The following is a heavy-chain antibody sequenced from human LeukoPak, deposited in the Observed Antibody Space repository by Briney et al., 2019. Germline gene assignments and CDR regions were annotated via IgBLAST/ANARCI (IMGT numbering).Heavy chain of an antibody. Sequence: ASVKVSCKASGGTFSSYAISWVRQAPGQGLEWMGGIIPIFGTANYAQKFQGRVTITADESTSTAYMELSSLRSEDTAVYYCAREAMDSSGYFYWGQGTLVTVSS. J-gene: IGHJ4*02. D-gene: IGHD3-22*01. CDR3: AREAMDSSGYFY. V-gene: IGHV1-69*01. CDR1: GGTFSSYA. CDR2: IIPIFGTA.